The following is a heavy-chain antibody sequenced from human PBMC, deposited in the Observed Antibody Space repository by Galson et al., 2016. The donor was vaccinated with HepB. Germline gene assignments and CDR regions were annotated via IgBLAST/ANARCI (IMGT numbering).Heavy chain of an antibody. D-gene: IGHD5-18*01. CDR3: GRAQWIPARRAAYFDY. V-gene: IGHV3-7*04. Sequence: SLGLSCAASGFTFSNFWMNWVRQAPGKGLEWVANIKQDGSEKYFADSVKGRFKISRDNARNSLFLQMDSLRPDDKAVYYCGRAQWIPARRAAYFDYWGQGILVTVSS. J-gene: IGHJ4*02. CDR2: IKQDGSEK. CDR1: GFTFSNFW.